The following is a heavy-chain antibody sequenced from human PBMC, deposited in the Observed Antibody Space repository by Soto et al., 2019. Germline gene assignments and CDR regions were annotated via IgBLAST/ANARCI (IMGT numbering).Heavy chain of an antibody. V-gene: IGHV3-30-3*01. CDR3: ARDAIVLMVYAIAAIGVYGMDV. CDR1: GFTFSSYA. D-gene: IGHD2-8*01. CDR2: ISYDGSNK. J-gene: IGHJ6*02. Sequence: PGGSLRLSCAASGFTFSSYAMHWVRQAPGKGLEWVAVISYDGSNKYYADSVKGRFTISRDNSKNTLYLQMNSLRAEDTAVYYCARDAIVLMVYAIAAIGVYGMDVWGQGTTVTVS.